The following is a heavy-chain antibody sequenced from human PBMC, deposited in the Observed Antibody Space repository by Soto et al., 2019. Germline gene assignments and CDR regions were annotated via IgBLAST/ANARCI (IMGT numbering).Heavy chain of an antibody. J-gene: IGHJ4*02. D-gene: IGHD1-7*01. Sequence: QVQVKESGPGLVKPSETLSLTCTVSGGSITDYSWSWIRQSAGKGLEWLGRISINGNSHYHPSLRSRVNMSIETSKNAFSMNLRSVTAADTAVYYCARESGDNWTYEVDWGQGTLVTVSS. CDR3: ARESGDNWTYEVD. V-gene: IGHV4-4*07. CDR1: GGSITDYS. CDR2: ISINGNS.